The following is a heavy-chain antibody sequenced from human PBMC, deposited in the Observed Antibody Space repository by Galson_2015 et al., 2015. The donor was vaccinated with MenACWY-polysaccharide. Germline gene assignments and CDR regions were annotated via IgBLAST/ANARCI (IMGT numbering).Heavy chain of an antibody. D-gene: IGHD4-17*01. V-gene: IGHV3-21*01. CDR3: ARDLTTVTTVFH. Sequence: SLRLSCAASGFTFSSYSMNWVRQAPGRGLEWVSSISSSSSYIYYADSVKGRFTISRDNAKNSLYLQMNSLRAEDTAVYYCARDLTTVTTVFHWGQGTLVTVSS. CDR2: ISSSSSYI. CDR1: GFTFSSYS. J-gene: IGHJ4*02.